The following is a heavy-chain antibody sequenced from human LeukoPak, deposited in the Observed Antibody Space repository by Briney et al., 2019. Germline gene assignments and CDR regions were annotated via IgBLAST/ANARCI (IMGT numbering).Heavy chain of an antibody. D-gene: IGHD1-26*01. CDR3: ARESRRVGEGDFDY. J-gene: IGHJ4*02. V-gene: IGHV3-21*01. Sequence: PGGSLRLSCAASGFTFSSYSMNWVRQAPGKGLEWVSSISDSSSYIYYADSLKGRFTISRDNAKNSLYLQMNSLRAEDTAVYYCARESRRVGEGDFDYWGQGTLVTVSS. CDR1: GFTFSSYS. CDR2: ISDSSSYI.